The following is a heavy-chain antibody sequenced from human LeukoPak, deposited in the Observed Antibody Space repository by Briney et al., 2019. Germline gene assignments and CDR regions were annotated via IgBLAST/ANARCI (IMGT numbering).Heavy chain of an antibody. CDR2: IYYSGST. CDR1: GGSISSYY. J-gene: IGHJ5*02. Sequence: SETLSLTCTVSGGSISSYYWSWTRQPPGKGLEWIGYIYYSGSTNYNPSLKSRVTISVDTSKNQFSLKLSSVTAADTAVYYCARTRVVVVAAISHWFDPWGQGTLVTVSS. CDR3: ARTRVVVVAAISHWFDP. V-gene: IGHV4-59*01. D-gene: IGHD2-15*01.